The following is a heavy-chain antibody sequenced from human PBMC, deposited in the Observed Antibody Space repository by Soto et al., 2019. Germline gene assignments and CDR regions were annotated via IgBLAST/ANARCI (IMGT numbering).Heavy chain of an antibody. CDR3: ARDAGVYGSGPYGMDV. Sequence: QVQLVESGGGVVQPGRSLRLSCAASGFTFSSYSMHWVRQAPGKGLEWVAVISYDGSDKYYADSVKGRFTISRDNSKNTLYLQMNSLRAEDTSVYYCARDAGVYGSGPYGMDVWGQGTTVTVSS. D-gene: IGHD3-10*01. J-gene: IGHJ6*02. CDR1: GFTFSSYS. CDR2: ISYDGSDK. V-gene: IGHV3-30-3*01.